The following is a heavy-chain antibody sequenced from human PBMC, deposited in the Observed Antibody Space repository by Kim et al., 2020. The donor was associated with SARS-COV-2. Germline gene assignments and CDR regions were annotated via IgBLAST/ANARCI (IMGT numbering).Heavy chain of an antibody. CDR2: ISNNGSS. J-gene: IGHJ6*02. CDR1: GGSFSSYS. V-gene: IGHV4-34*01. CDR3: ASLYGETGTQYYYEDGMDV. D-gene: IGHD4-17*01. Sequence: SETLSLTCAVYGGSFSSYSWNWVRQPPGKGLELVGEISNNGSSNYYPSLKSRGTISVDTSKNQFSLKLSFVTAADTAVYYCASLYGETGTQYYYEDGMDVWGQGTPVTVSS.